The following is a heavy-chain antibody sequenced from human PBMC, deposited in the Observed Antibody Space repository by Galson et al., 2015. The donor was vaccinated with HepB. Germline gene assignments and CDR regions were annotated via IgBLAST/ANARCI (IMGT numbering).Heavy chain of an antibody. D-gene: IGHD6-25*01. V-gene: IGHV3-11*01. CDR3: ARGSDALDV. CDR1: EFTLSDYY. CDR2: ISISGGTM. Sequence: VGLSCPASEFTLSDYYMSWLRQAPGKGLEWVSYISISGGTMYYADSVKGRFTISRDNGKNSVYLQMNSLRAEDTAIYYCARGSDALDVWGQGTTVTVSS. J-gene: IGHJ6*02.